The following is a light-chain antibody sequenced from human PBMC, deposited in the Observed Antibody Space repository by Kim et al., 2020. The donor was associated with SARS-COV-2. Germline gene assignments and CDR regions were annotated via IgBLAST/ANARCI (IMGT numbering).Light chain of an antibody. V-gene: IGLV3-1*01. Sequence: SQGQTASITCSGDKLGDKYACRNQQKPGRSPVLVMWQEGKRPSGIPERFSGSKSGNTATLTVSGTQAMDEADYYCQAWDSSTDGVFGGGTQLTVL. CDR2: QEG. CDR3: QAWDSSTDGV. J-gene: IGLJ2*01. CDR1: KLGDKY.